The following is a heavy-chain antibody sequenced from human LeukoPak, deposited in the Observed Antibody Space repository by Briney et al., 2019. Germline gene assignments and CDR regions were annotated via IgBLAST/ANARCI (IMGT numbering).Heavy chain of an antibody. V-gene: IGHV3-7*01. D-gene: IGHD1-26*01. CDR2: IKQDGSTK. CDR3: ARDTDGSHDY. Sequence: PGGSLRLSCAASGFTFTNSWMAWVRQAPGKGLEWVANIKQDGSTKHYADSLKGRFTISRDNPKNSLYLQMNSLRADDTAVYYCARDTDGSHDYWGQGILLTVAS. CDR1: GFTFTNSW. J-gene: IGHJ4*02.